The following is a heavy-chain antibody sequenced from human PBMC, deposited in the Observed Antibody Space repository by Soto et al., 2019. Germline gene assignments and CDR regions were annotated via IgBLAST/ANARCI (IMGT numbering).Heavy chain of an antibody. CDR1: GFTFSSYG. D-gene: IGHD3-3*01. V-gene: IGHV3-30*18. J-gene: IGHJ4*02. Sequence: GGSLRLSCAASGFTFSSYGMHWVRQAPGKGLEWVAVISYDGSNKYYADSVKGRFTISRDNSKNTLYLQMNSLRAEDTAVYYCAKGMTDFWSGYYPFDYWGQGTLVTVSS. CDR2: ISYDGSNK. CDR3: AKGMTDFWSGYYPFDY.